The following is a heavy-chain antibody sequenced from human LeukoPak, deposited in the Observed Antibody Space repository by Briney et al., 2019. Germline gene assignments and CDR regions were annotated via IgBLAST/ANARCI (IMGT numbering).Heavy chain of an antibody. J-gene: IGHJ4*02. Sequence: GESLKISCKGSGYSFTSYWIGWVRQMPGNGLEWMGIIYPGDSDTRYSPSFQGQVTISADKSISTAYLQWSSLKASDTAMYYCASRIAVAGTAFDYWGQGTLVTVSS. CDR1: GYSFTSYW. V-gene: IGHV5-51*03. CDR3: ASRIAVAGTAFDY. CDR2: IYPGDSDT. D-gene: IGHD6-19*01.